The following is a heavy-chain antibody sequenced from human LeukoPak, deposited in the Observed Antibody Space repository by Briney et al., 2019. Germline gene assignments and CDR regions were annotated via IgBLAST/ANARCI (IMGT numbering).Heavy chain of an antibody. CDR2: VYYRGNT. CDR3: ARLWSGLRPPDY. V-gene: IGHV4-39*01. CDR1: GVSISSTTYY. Sequence: SETLSLTCTVSGVSISSTTYYWGWIRQPPGKGLEWIGSVYYRGNTYYNPSLKSRVTISVVTSKSQFSLRLNSVTAADTSVYYCARLWSGLRPPDYWGQGTLVTVSS. J-gene: IGHJ4*02. D-gene: IGHD3-3*01.